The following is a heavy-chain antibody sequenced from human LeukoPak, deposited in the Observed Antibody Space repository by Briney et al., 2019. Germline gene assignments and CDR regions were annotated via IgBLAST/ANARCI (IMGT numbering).Heavy chain of an antibody. J-gene: IGHJ6*03. CDR1: GYTFTSYG. CDR3: ARAAGKVDYYYYMDV. Sequence: ASVKVSCKASGYTFTSYGISWVRQAPGQGLEWMGWISAYNGNTNYAQKLQGRVTMTTDTSTSTAYMELRSLRSDDTAVYYCARAAGKVDYYYYMDVWGKGTTVTVSS. D-gene: IGHD6-13*01. CDR2: ISAYNGNT. V-gene: IGHV1-18*01.